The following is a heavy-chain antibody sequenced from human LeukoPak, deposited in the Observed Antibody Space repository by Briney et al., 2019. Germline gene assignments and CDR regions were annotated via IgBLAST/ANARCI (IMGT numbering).Heavy chain of an antibody. Sequence: SVKVSCKASGGTFSSYAISWVRQAPGQGLEWMGGIIPIFGTANYAQKFQGRVTITADKSTSTAYMELSSLRSEDTAVYYCARVRCSGGSCYSHYYYGMDVWGQGTTVTVSS. V-gene: IGHV1-69*06. J-gene: IGHJ6*02. CDR3: ARVRCSGGSCYSHYYYGMDV. CDR2: IIPIFGTA. CDR1: GGTFSSYA. D-gene: IGHD2-15*01.